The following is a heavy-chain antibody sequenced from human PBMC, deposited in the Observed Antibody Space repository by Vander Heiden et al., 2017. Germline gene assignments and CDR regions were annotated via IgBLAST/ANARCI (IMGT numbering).Heavy chain of an antibody. V-gene: IGHV1-8*01. CDR2: MNPNTGIT. D-gene: IGHD3-10*01. CDR1: GYTFRSDD. CDR3: ARGVVRGLPSL. J-gene: IGHJ4*01. Sequence: QVQLVQSGAEVQKPGASVKVSCKASGYTFRSDDINRVRQATGRGLEWMGRMNPNTGITGYAQKFQGRVTMTRNTSISTAYMELSSLRSEDTAVYYCARGVVRGLPSLWGHGTLVTVSS.